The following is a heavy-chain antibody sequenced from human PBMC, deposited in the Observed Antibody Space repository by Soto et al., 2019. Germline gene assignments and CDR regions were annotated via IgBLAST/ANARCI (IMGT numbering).Heavy chain of an antibody. J-gene: IGHJ3*02. Sequence: SETLSLTCTVSGGSISSSSYYWGWIRQPPGKGLEGIGSIYYSGRTYYNPSLKSRVTISVDTSNNQFSLRLSSVTAADTAVYYCARRGTYCSGGSCYSGAFDIWGQGTMVTVSS. CDR1: GGSISSSSYY. D-gene: IGHD2-15*01. CDR3: ARRGTYCSGGSCYSGAFDI. CDR2: IYYSGRT. V-gene: IGHV4-39*01.